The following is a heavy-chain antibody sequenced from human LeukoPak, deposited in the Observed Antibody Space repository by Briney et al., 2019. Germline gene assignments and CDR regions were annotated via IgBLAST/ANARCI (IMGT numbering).Heavy chain of an antibody. Sequence: PGGSLRLSCTASGFTFDDYAMYWVRQAPGKGLEWVSAISGSGGSTYYADSVKGRFTISRDNSKNTLYLQMNSLRAEDTAVYYCAKSSYSSGWCNFDYWGQGTLVTVSS. V-gene: IGHV3-23*01. D-gene: IGHD6-19*01. J-gene: IGHJ4*02. CDR2: ISGSGGST. CDR3: AKSSYSSGWCNFDY. CDR1: GFTFDDYA.